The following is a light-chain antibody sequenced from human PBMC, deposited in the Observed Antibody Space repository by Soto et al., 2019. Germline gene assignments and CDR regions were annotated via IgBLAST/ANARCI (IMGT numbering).Light chain of an antibody. J-gene: IGKJ3*01. Sequence: EIVLTQSPATLSLSPGERATLSCTASQSVTSYLAWYQQKPGQAPRLLIYGASNRATGIPARFSAFGSRTDFTLTISSLEPEDFAVYYCQQRSIWPFTFGPGTKVDLK. CDR3: QQRSIWPFT. V-gene: IGKV3-11*01. CDR2: GAS. CDR1: QSVTSY.